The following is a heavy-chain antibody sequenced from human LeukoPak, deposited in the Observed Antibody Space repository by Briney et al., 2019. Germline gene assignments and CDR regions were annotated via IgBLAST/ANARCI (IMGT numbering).Heavy chain of an antibody. CDR3: ARGASGRTVDYYYYMDV. Sequence: SVKVSCKASGGTFSNYAISWVRQAPGQGLEWMGGIIPLFYTPHYAQRFQGRVTITTDESTSTAYMELSSLRSEDTAVYYCARGASGRTVDYYYYMDVWGKGTTVTVSS. CDR1: GGTFSNYA. V-gene: IGHV1-69*05. CDR2: IIPLFYTP. J-gene: IGHJ6*03. D-gene: IGHD3-10*01.